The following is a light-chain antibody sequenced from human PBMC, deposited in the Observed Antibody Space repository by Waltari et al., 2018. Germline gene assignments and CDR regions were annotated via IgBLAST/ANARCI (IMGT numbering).Light chain of an antibody. J-gene: IGKJ5*01. CDR2: GAS. V-gene: IGKV3-20*01. CDR1: HSCDDY. CDR3: QQYGNSPIT. Sequence: IVLTQSPGTVSLSPGDRVTLSYRASHSCDDYLAWYQQKPGQVPTLLIYGASHRAPGIPDRFAAGGSGTDFSLTITRVEPEDSAVFYCQQYGNSPITFGQGTRLEIK.